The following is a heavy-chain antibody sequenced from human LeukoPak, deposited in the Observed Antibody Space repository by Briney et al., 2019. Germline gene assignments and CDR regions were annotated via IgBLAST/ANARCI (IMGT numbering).Heavy chain of an antibody. CDR3: ARDQGYCTNGVCQTKFDY. CDR1: GYTFTGYY. D-gene: IGHD2-8*01. Sequence: ASVKVSCKASGYTFTGYYMQWVRQAPGQGLEWMGWINPNSGGTNYAQKFQGRVTMTRDTSISTAYMELSRLRSDDTAVYYCARDQGYCTNGVCQTKFDYWGQGTLVTVSS. J-gene: IGHJ4*02. V-gene: IGHV1-2*02. CDR2: INPNSGGT.